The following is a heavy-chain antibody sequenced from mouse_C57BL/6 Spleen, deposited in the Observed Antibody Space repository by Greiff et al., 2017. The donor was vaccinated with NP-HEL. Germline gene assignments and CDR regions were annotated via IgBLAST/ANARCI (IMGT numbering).Heavy chain of an antibody. J-gene: IGHJ4*01. CDR2: IYPRSGNT. D-gene: IGHD1-1*01. V-gene: IGHV1-81*01. CDR3: AISIYYYGSSRVLGAMDY. CDR1: GYTFTSYG. Sequence: QVHVKQSGAELARPGASVKLSCKASGYTFTSYGISWVKQRTGQGLEWIGEIYPRSGNTYYNEKFKGKATLTADKSSSTAYMELRSLTSEDSAVYFCAISIYYYGSSRVLGAMDYWGQGTSVTVSS.